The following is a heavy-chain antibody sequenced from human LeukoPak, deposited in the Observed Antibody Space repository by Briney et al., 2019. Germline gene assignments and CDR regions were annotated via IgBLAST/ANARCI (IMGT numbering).Heavy chain of an antibody. Sequence: PSETLSHTRALYGGSFSGSYWCRIRQPPGTGLGWIGEINHSGSTNYNPSLKSRVTISVDTSKNQFSLKLSSVTAADTAVYYCARGGGGYCSGGSCFNPDWFDPWGQGTLVTVSS. J-gene: IGHJ5*02. CDR3: ARGGGGYCSGGSCFNPDWFDP. CDR1: GGSFSGSY. D-gene: IGHD2-15*01. CDR2: INHSGST. V-gene: IGHV4-34*01.